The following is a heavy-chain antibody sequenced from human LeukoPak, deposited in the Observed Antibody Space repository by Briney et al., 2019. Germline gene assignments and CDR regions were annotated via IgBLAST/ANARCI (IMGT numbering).Heavy chain of an antibody. D-gene: IGHD3-9*01. V-gene: IGHV4-39*07. CDR1: GGSISSSYYY. CDR3: ARVRYDILTGYRRHLDY. J-gene: IGHJ4*02. CDR2: ISYSGST. Sequence: PSETLSLTCTVSGGSISSSYYYWGWIRQPPGKGLEWIGIISYSGSTYYNPSLKSRVTISVDTSKNQFSLKLSSVTAADTAVYYCARVRYDILTGYRRHLDYWGQGTLVTVSS.